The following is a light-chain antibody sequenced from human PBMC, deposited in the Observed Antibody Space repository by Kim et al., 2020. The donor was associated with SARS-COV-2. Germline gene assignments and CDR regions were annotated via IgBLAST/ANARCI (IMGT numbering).Light chain of an antibody. CDR3: QSYDSSLTDSYV. Sequence: QSVLTQPPSVSGAPGQRVTISCTGSSSNIGAGYGVHWYQQLPGTAPKLLIYGNTNRPSGVPDRFSGSKSGTSASLAITGLQAEDEADYYCQSYDSSLTDSYVFGTGTKVTVL. V-gene: IGLV1-40*01. CDR2: GNT. CDR1: SSNIGAGYG. J-gene: IGLJ1*01.